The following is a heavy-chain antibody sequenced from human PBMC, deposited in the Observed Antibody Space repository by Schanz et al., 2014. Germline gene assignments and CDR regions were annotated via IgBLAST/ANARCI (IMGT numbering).Heavy chain of an antibody. CDR3: ARDAADFYDILTEEDY. CDR1: EYSFTSYS. Sequence: QVHLVQSGAEVKRPGASVKVSCKASEYSFTSYSMHWVRQAPGQRLEWMGRINTGSGDTKYSQNFQGRVTITRDTSASTAYMELSSLRSEDTAVYYCARDAADFYDILTEEDYWGQGTLVTVSS. D-gene: IGHD3-9*01. V-gene: IGHV1-3*04. CDR2: INTGSGDT. J-gene: IGHJ4*02.